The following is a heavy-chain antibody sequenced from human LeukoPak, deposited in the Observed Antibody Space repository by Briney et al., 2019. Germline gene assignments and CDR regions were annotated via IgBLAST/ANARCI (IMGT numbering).Heavy chain of an antibody. D-gene: IGHD3-22*01. CDR3: ATDFYDST. Sequence: GGSLRLSCATSGFSFYNAWMTWVRQAPGKGLEWVGRIRSNSDGGTIDYAAPVKGRFTLSRDDSKNTLYLQMNSLQTADTAVYYCATDFYDSTWGQGTLVTVSS. J-gene: IGHJ5*02. CDR2: IRSNSDGGTI. V-gene: IGHV3-15*07. CDR1: GFSFYNAW.